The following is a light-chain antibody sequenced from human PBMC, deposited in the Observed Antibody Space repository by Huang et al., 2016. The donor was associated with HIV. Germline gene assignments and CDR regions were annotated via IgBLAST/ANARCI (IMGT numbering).Light chain of an antibody. V-gene: IGKV4-1*01. CDR1: QSLLYTSNNKHY. CDR2: WAS. CDR3: QQYHSHPWT. Sequence: DIVMTQSPDSLAVSLGGRATIDCKSSQSLLYTSNNKHYLAWYQQRPGQPPKVLIYWASTRVSGVPDRFSGSGSGTDFTLTISSLQAEDVAIYYCQQYHSHPWTFGQGTKVEIK. J-gene: IGKJ1*01.